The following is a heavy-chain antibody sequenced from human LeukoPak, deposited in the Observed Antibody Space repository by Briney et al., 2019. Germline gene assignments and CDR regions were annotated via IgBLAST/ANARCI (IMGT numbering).Heavy chain of an antibody. Sequence: PGGSLRLSCAASGFTFSNYDMHWVRQAPGKGLEWVAVIWFDGNNKFYADSVKGLFTITRDNSKNTLYLHMNSLRAEDTAVYYCASSAGALIDCWGQGTLVIVSS. V-gene: IGHV3-33*01. CDR1: GFTFSNYD. J-gene: IGHJ4*01. D-gene: IGHD6-19*01. CDR3: ASSAGALIDC. CDR2: IWFDGNNK.